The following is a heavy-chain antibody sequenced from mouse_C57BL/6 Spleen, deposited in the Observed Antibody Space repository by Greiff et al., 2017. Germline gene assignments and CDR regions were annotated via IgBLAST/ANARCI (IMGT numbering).Heavy chain of an antibody. V-gene: IGHV5-6*01. CDR3: ARRGYYGSSYKDAMDY. CDR2: ISSGGSYT. J-gene: IGHJ4*01. D-gene: IGHD1-1*01. CDR1: GFTFSSYG. Sequence: EVHLVESGGDLVKPGGSLTLPCAASGFTFSSYGMSWVRQTPDKRLEWVATISSGGSYTYYPDSVKGRFTISRDNAKNTLYLQMSSLKSEDTAMYYCARRGYYGSSYKDAMDYWCQGTSVTVSS.